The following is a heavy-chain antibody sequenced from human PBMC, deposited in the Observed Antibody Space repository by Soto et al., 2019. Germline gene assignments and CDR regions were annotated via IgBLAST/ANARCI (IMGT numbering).Heavy chain of an antibody. D-gene: IGHD6-13*01. J-gene: IGHJ6*03. CDR2: ISSSGSTI. CDR3: ARSSSQRTPAVPNYYYYYMDV. CDR1: GFTFSDYY. Sequence: PGGSLRLSCAASGFTFSDYYMSWIRQAPGKGLEWVSYISSSGSTIYYADSVKGRFTISRDNAKNSLYLQMNSLRAEDTAVYYCARSSSQRTPAVPNYYYYYMDVWGKGTTVTVSS. V-gene: IGHV3-11*01.